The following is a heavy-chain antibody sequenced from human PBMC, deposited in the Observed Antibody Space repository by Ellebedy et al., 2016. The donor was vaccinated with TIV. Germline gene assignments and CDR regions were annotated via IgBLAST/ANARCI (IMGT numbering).Heavy chain of an antibody. CDR1: GGSISTYY. Sequence: MPSETLSLTCTVSGGSISTYYWSWIRQPPGQGLEWIGYIYYSGYTEYNPSLKSRVTISLDTSKDQFSVRLRSVTDADTAVYYCARGPLRYFDWVYYYHGMDVWGQGTTVTVSS. J-gene: IGHJ6*02. CDR3: ARGPLRYFDWVYYYHGMDV. D-gene: IGHD3-9*01. CDR2: IYYSGYT. V-gene: IGHV4-59*08.